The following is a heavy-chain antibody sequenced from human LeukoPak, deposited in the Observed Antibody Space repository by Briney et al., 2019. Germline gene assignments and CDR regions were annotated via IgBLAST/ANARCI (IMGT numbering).Heavy chain of an antibody. V-gene: IGHV4-59*08. J-gene: IGHJ4*02. CDR3: ARGGNYGDYDGYFDY. Sequence: SETLSLTCTVSGGSISSYYWSWVRQPPGKGLEWIGYIYYTASTNYNPSLRSRVTISVDTSKNQFSLKLTSVTAADTAVYYCARGGNYGDYDGYFDYWGQGTLVTVSS. CDR1: GGSISSYY. D-gene: IGHD4-17*01. CDR2: IYYTAST.